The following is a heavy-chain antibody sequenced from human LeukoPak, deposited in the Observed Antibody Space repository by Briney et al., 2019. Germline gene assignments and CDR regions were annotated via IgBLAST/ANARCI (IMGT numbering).Heavy chain of an antibody. CDR2: IFYSDST. V-gene: IGHV4-39*01. CDR3: ARWSTGYFDY. J-gene: IGHJ4*02. CDR1: GGSLSSSGYF. Sequence: WLTLSLPCIVSGGSLSSSGYFWGWLRHPPGKGLQWIGSIFYSDSTYYNPPLKSRVTISVDTFRNQFSLKLSSVTAADTAVYYCARWSTGYFDYGGQGTLVTVAS. D-gene: IGHD1-1*01.